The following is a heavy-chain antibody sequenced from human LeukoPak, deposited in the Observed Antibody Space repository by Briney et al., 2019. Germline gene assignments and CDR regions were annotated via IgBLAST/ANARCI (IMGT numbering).Heavy chain of an antibody. CDR1: GFTFSSYG. D-gene: IGHD3-22*01. CDR3: AKVCITMTPPYYFDY. J-gene: IGHJ4*02. Sequence: GGSLRLSCAASGFTFSSYGMTWVRQAPGKGLEWVSYISSSSSTIYYADSVKGRFTISRDNAKNSLYLQLNSLRAEDTAVYYCAKVCITMTPPYYFDYWGQGTLVTVSS. V-gene: IGHV3-48*01. CDR2: ISSSSSTI.